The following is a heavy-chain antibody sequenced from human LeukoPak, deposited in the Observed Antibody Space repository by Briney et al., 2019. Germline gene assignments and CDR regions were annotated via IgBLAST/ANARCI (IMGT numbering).Heavy chain of an antibody. CDR3: ARDGGITIFGVVNQLDY. J-gene: IGHJ4*02. CDR1: GYTFTSYA. V-gene: IGHV7-4-1*02. Sequence: AASVKVSCKASGYTFTSYAMNWVRQAPGQGLEWMRWINTNTGNPTYARGFTGRFVFSLDTSVSTAYLQISSLKAEDTAVYYCARDGGITIFGVVNQLDYWGQGTLVTVSS. D-gene: IGHD3-3*01. CDR2: INTNTGNP.